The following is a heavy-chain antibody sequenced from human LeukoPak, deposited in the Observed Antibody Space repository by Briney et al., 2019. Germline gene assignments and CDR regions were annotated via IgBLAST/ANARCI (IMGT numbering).Heavy chain of an antibody. D-gene: IGHD6-19*01. Sequence: GGSLRLSCAASCFTLKNYAITWVRQGPGKGLEWVSAIRPDGDRTYYANSVRGRFTISRDISKDTVYLQIMCFRVKHTAVYYCARAQSGTRGWYTVDYWGQGTLVTVSS. J-gene: IGHJ4*02. CDR1: CFTLKNYA. V-gene: IGHV3-23*01. CDR3: ARAQSGTRGWYTVDY. CDR2: IRPDGDRT.